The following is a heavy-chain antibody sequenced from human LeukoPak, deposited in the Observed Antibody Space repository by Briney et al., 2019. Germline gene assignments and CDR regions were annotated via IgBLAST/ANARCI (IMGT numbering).Heavy chain of an antibody. CDR3: ARAKPGGSGSDYGDRNIDY. CDR2: IGPTGDT. V-gene: IGHV3-13*01. J-gene: IGHJ4*02. D-gene: IGHD4-17*01. CDR1: GFTLSSYD. Sequence: GGSLRLSCAASGFTLSSYDMHWVRQATGKGLEWVSAIGPTGDTYYSGSVKGRFTISRENARHSVYLQMNSLRAEDTALYYCARAKPGGSGSDYGDRNIDYWGQGTLVTVSS.